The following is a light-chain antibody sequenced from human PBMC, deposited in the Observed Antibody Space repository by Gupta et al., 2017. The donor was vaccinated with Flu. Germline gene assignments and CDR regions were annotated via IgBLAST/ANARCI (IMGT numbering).Light chain of an antibody. Sequence: GTVTLTCGSSTGAVTSGHYPYWFQQTPGQAPKTLISDTSKKHSWTPARFSGPLLGGKAALTLSGAQPEDEAEYYCLLYYGGARVFGGGTKLTVL. CDR1: TGAVTSGHY. V-gene: IGLV7-46*01. CDR3: LLYYGGARV. J-gene: IGLJ3*02. CDR2: DTS.